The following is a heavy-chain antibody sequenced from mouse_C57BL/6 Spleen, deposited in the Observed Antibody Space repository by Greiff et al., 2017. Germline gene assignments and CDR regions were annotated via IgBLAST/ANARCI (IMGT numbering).Heavy chain of an antibody. D-gene: IGHD2-3*01. CDR2: ISGGGGNT. Sequence: EVQLVESGGGLVKPGGSLKLSCAASGFTFSSYTMSWVRQTPEKRLEWVATISGGGGNTYYPDSVKGRFTISRDNAKNTLYLQMSSLRSEDTALYYCARHDGYYGLYWYFDVWGTGTTVTVSS. J-gene: IGHJ1*03. V-gene: IGHV5-9*01. CDR1: GFTFSSYT. CDR3: ARHDGYYGLYWYFDV.